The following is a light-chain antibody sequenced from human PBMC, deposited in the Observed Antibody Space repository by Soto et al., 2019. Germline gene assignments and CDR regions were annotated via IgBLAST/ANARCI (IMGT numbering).Light chain of an antibody. J-gene: IGKJ3*01. CDR3: QQYGSSPFT. CDR2: GAS. CDR1: QSVSSSY. Sequence: EIGLTQSPGTLSLSPGERATLSCRASQSVSSSYLAWYQQKPGQAPRLLIYGASSRATGIPDRFSGSGSGTDFTLTISRLEPEDFAVYDCQQYGSSPFTFGPGTKVDIK. V-gene: IGKV3-20*01.